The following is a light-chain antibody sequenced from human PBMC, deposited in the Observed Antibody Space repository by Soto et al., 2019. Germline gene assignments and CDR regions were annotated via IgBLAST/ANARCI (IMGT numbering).Light chain of an antibody. CDR2: DAS. CDR3: QQYDKLPRAT. CDR1: EDINNY. Sequence: DIQMTQSPSSLSASVGDRVTITCQATEDINNYLIWYQQKPGRAPKLLIYDASNLETGVPSRFSGSGSGTDFFLTISNLQPDDTATYYCQQYDKLPRATFGHGNKVEIK. J-gene: IGKJ3*01. V-gene: IGKV1-33*01.